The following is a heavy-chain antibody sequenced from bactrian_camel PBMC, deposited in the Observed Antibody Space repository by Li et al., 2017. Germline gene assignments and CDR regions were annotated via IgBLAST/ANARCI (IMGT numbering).Heavy chain of an antibody. D-gene: IGHD4*01. CDR1: RFTFSTNC. CDR3: AADVHGPASDLGDYDSFADDLC. Sequence: VQLVESGGGLVQPGGSLRLSCAASRFTFSTNCMSWVRQAPGKGLEWVSTIHSGSGGTYYADSVKGRFTISRDSAKNTVYLQLSSLKTEGMAVYYCAADVHGPASDLGDYDSFADDLCGGQGTQVTVS. CDR2: IHSGSGGT. J-gene: IGHJ4*01. V-gene: IGHV3S40*01.